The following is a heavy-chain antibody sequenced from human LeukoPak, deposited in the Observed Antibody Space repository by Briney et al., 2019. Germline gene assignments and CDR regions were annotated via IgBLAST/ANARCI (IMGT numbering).Heavy chain of an antibody. CDR2: ISYDGSNK. CDR1: GFTFSSYA. V-gene: IGHV3-30-3*02. J-gene: IGHJ4*02. Sequence: PGGSLRLSCAASGFTFSSYAMHWVRQAPGKGLEWVALISYDGSNKYFADSVKGRFTISRDNSKNTLYLQMNSLRAEDTAVYYCAKLGGSGSYPQRVDYWGQGTLVTVSS. CDR3: AKLGGSGSYPQRVDY. D-gene: IGHD3-10*01.